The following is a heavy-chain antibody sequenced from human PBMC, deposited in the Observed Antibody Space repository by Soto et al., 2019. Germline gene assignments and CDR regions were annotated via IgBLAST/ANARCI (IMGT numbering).Heavy chain of an antibody. V-gene: IGHV1-3*01. CDR2: INAGNGNT. CDR3: AREGAPIIAAAGLYYYYYGMDV. J-gene: IGHJ6*02. D-gene: IGHD6-13*01. Sequence: GASVKVSCKASGYTFTSYAMHWVRQAPGQRLEWMGWINAGNGNTKYSQKFQGRVTITRDTSASTAYMELSSLRSEDTAVYYCAREGAPIIAAAGLYYYYYGMDVWGQGTTVTVSS. CDR1: GYTFTSYA.